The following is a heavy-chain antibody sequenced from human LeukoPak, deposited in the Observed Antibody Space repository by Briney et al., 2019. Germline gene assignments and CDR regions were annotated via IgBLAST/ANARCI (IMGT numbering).Heavy chain of an antibody. CDR3: ARGGMGYDFWSGPAFYYHYMDV. D-gene: IGHD3-3*01. V-gene: IGHV1-8*01. Sequence: ASVKVSCKASGYTFTSYDINWVRQATGQGLEWMGWMNPNSGNTGYAQKFQGRVTMTRNTSISTAYMELSSLRSEDTAVYYCARGGMGYDFWSGPAFYYHYMDVWGKGTTVTVSS. CDR2: MNPNSGNT. CDR1: GYTFTSYD. J-gene: IGHJ6*03.